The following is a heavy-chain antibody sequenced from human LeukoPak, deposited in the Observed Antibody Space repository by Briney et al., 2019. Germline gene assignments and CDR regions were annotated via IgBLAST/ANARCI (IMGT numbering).Heavy chain of an antibody. CDR3: ARPQRSSGHPPYFDY. Sequence: ASVKVSCKAVGYTFTYYYIHWVRQAPGQGLEWMGWINPNSGGTNCAQKFQDRVTMTRDTSISTAFMELSKLRSDDTAVYYCARPQRSSGHPPYFDYWGQGILVTVSS. J-gene: IGHJ4*02. CDR1: GYTFTYYY. V-gene: IGHV1-2*02. CDR2: INPNSGGT. D-gene: IGHD3-22*01.